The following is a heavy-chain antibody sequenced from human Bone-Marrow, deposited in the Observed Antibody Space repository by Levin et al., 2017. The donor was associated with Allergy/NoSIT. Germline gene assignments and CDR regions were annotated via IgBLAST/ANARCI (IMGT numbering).Heavy chain of an antibody. Sequence: HPGGSLRLSCVASGFTFSDYGMYWVRQAPGKGLEWVAIISYDETNKYYGESMKGRVSISRDDSKNTLFLEINFLRAEDTAVYYCAKDIRRRQLLVYGLDVWGQGTTVTVSS. CDR1: GFTFSDYG. CDR3: AKDIRRRQLLVYGLDV. D-gene: IGHD2-2*01. V-gene: IGHV3-30*18. J-gene: IGHJ6*02. CDR2: ISYDETNK.